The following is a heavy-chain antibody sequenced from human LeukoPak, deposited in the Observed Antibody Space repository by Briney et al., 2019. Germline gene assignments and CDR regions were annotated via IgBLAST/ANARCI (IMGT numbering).Heavy chain of an antibody. D-gene: IGHD6-13*01. V-gene: IGHV1-18*01. CDR3: ARWSSSWYKGAFDI. J-gene: IGHJ3*02. CDR2: ISAYNGNT. Sequence: ASVKVSCKASGYTFTSYGISWVRQAPGHGLEWMGWISAYNGNTDYAQKLQGRVTMTTDTSTSTAYMELRSLRSDDTAVYYCARWSSSWYKGAFDIWGQGTMVTVSS. CDR1: GYTFTSYG.